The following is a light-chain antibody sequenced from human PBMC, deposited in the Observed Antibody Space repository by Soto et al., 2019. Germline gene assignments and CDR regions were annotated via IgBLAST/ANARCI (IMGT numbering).Light chain of an antibody. CDR2: WAS. V-gene: IGKV4-1*01. J-gene: IGKJ1*01. Sequence: DIVMTQSPDSLAVSLGERATINCKSSQSILYSSNNKNYLAWYQQKPGQPPKLLIYWASTRESGVPDRFSGSGSETDFTLTISSLQAEDVAIYYCQQYYTSPTWTFGPATKVDIK. CDR1: QSILYSSNNKNY. CDR3: QQYYTSPTWT.